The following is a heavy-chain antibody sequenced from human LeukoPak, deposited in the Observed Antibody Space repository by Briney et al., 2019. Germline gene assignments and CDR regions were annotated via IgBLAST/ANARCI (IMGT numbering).Heavy chain of an antibody. CDR1: GFTFSSRS. D-gene: IGHD3-22*01. J-gene: IGHJ4*02. CDR3: ARGAYYYED. Sequence: GGSLRLSCAASGFTFSSRSMNWVRQAPGKGLEWVSYISSSSTIYYADSVKGRFTISRDNAKNSLYLQMNSLRAEDTAVYYCARGAYYYEDWGQGTLVTVSS. CDR2: ISSSSTI. V-gene: IGHV3-48*01.